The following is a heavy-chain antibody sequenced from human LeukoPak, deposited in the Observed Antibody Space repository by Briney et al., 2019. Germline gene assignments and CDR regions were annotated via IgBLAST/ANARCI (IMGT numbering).Heavy chain of an antibody. CDR3: ARVPVEMATILVGYVDY. D-gene: IGHD5-24*01. CDR2: ISAYNGNT. J-gene: IGHJ4*02. V-gene: IGHV1-18*01. CDR1: GYTFTSYG. Sequence: ASVKVSCTASGYTFTSYGISWVRQAPGQGLEWMGWISAYNGNTNYAQKLQGRVTMTTDTSTSTAYMELRSLRSDDTAVYYCARVPVEMATILVGYVDYWGQGTLVTVSS.